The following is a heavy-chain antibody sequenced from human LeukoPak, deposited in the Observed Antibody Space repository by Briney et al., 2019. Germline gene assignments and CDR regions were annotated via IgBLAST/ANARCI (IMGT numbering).Heavy chain of an antibody. CDR2: IIPILGIA. Sequence: SVKVSCKASGGTFSSYAISWVRQAPGQGLEWMGRIIPILGIANYAQKFQGRVTITADKSTSTAYMELSSLRSEDTAVYYCARDRTDVYVREAAMDFDYWGQGTLVTVSS. J-gene: IGHJ4*02. D-gene: IGHD2-2*01. CDR1: GGTFSSYA. V-gene: IGHV1-69*04. CDR3: ARDRTDVYVREAAMDFDY.